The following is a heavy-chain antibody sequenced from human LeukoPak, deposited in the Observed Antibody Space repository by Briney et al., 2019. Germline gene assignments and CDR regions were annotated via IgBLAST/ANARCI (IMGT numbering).Heavy chain of an antibody. Sequence: SVKGSCKASGGTFSNHAFSWVRQAPGQGLEWMGGIIPIDDSTNYVQKFQDRVMITADEATNIIYMELGSLKSEDTAEYYCARHSGHSSWYYGLDVWGQGTTVIVSS. CDR2: IIPIDDST. CDR3: ARHSGHSSWYYGLDV. J-gene: IGHJ6*02. CDR1: GGTFSNHA. V-gene: IGHV1-69*13. D-gene: IGHD6-13*01.